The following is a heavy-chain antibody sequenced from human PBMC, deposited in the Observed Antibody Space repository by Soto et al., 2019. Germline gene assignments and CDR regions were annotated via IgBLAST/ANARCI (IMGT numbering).Heavy chain of an antibody. J-gene: IGHJ5*02. CDR2: IYYSGST. Sequence: QVQLQESGPGLVKPSETLSLTCTVSGGSISSYYWSWIRQPPGKGLEWIGYIYYSGSTNYNPSLKSRVTRSVDTSRNQFPLKLSSVTAADTAVYYCASVGSLSGTNVWFDPWGQGTLVTVSS. CDR1: GGSISSYY. V-gene: IGHV4-59*01. CDR3: ASVGSLSGTNVWFDP. D-gene: IGHD1-7*01.